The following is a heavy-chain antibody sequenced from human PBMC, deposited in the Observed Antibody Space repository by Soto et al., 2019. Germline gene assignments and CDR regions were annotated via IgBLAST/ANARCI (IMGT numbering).Heavy chain of an antibody. CDR1: GYTFTSFG. D-gene: IGHD3-10*01. CDR2: ISTNNGNT. Sequence: ASVKVSCKASGYTFTSFGISWVRQAPGQGLERMGWISTNNGNTNYAQKLQGRVTMTTDTSTSTAYMELRSLSSDDTAVYYCARDRGGGMDVWGQGTTVTVSS. J-gene: IGHJ6*02. CDR3: ARDRGGGMDV. V-gene: IGHV1-18*04.